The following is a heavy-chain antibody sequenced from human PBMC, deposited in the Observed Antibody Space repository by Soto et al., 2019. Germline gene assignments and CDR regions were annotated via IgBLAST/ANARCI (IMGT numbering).Heavy chain of an antibody. CDR3: ARAEGYSYATGYYYYGMDV. J-gene: IGHJ6*02. D-gene: IGHD5-18*01. CDR1: GYTFTSYA. Sequence: ASVKVSCKASGYTFTSYAMHWVRQAPGQRLEWMGWINAGNGNTKYSQKFQGRVTITRDTSASTAYMELSSLRSEDTAVYYCARAEGYSYATGYYYYGMDVWGQGTTVTVSS. V-gene: IGHV1-3*01. CDR2: INAGNGNT.